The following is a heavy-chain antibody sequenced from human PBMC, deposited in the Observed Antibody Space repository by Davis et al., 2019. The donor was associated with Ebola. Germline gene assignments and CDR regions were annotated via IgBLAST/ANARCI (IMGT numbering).Heavy chain of an antibody. Sequence: SETLSLTCAVYGGSFSGYYWSWIRQPPGKGLEWIGEINHSGSTNYNPSLKSRVTISVDTSKNQFSLKLSSVTAADTAVYYCARIRIAAAGTKCFDPWGQGTLVTVSS. V-gene: IGHV4-34*01. CDR1: GGSFSGYY. CDR3: ARIRIAAAGTKCFDP. CDR2: INHSGST. D-gene: IGHD6-13*01. J-gene: IGHJ5*02.